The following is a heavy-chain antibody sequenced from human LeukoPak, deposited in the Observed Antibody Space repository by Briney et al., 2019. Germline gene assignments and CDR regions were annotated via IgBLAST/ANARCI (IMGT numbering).Heavy chain of an antibody. V-gene: IGHV4-59*08. D-gene: IGHD3-22*01. CDR2: IYSSGSA. Sequence: PSETLSRTCTVSGSSINNNFWTWIRQPPGKGLEWIGYIYSSGSANYNPSLKSRVIISGDTSKNQISLRLTSVTAADTAMYFCARHRDYYDTWGHGTLVTVSS. J-gene: IGHJ4*01. CDR3: ARHRDYYDT. CDR1: GSSINNNF.